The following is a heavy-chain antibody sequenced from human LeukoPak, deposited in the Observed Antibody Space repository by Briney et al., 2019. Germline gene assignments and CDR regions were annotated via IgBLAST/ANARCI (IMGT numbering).Heavy chain of an antibody. J-gene: IGHJ3*02. CDR2: IYYSGST. CDR1: GGSISSSSYY. Sequence: SETLSLTCTVSGGSISSSSYYWGWIRQPPGKGLEWIGSIYYSGSTYYNPSLKSRVTISVDTSKNQFSLKLSSVTAADTAVYYCASRSTSCCLDAFDIWGQGTMVTVSS. CDR3: ASRSTSCCLDAFDI. D-gene: IGHD2-2*01. V-gene: IGHV4-39*07.